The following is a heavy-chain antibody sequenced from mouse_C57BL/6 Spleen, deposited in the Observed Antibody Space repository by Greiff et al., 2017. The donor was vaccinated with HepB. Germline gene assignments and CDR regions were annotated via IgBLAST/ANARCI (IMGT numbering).Heavy chain of an antibody. CDR2: IRNKANGYTT. CDR1: GFTFTDYY. V-gene: IGHV7-3*01. J-gene: IGHJ4*01. CDR3: ARYYYGRGYYYAMDY. Sequence: EVKVVESGGGLVQPGGSLSLSCAASGFTFTDYYMSWVRQPPGKALEWLGFIRNKANGYTTEYSASVKGRFTISRDNSQSILYLQMNALRAEDSATYYCARYYYGRGYYYAMDYWGQGTSVTVSS. D-gene: IGHD1-1*01.